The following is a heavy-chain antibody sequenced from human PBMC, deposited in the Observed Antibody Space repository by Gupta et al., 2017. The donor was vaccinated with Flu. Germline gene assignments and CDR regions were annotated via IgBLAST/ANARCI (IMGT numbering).Heavy chain of an antibody. J-gene: IGHJ5*02. Sequence: VQLVQSGTDVKKPGASVKVSCKASGYTFTGHYIHWVRQAPGQGLEWMGRVNPHSGSTNYEHKFQGRVTLAMDTSISTAYMELTRLRSDDTAVYYCAREKFCSTDSCYRWFDPWGQGTLVIVSS. CDR3: AREKFCSTDSCYRWFDP. CDR2: VNPHSGST. V-gene: IGHV1-2*06. CDR1: GYTFTGHY. D-gene: IGHD2-2*01.